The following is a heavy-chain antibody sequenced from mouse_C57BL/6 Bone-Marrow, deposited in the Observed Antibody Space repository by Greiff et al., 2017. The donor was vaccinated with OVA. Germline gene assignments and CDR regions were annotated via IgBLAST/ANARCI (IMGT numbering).Heavy chain of an antibody. V-gene: IGHV1-69*01. CDR1: GYTFTSYW. CDR3: ARHYAMDY. Sequence: VQLQQPGAELVMPGASVKLSCKASGYTFTSYWMHWVKQRPGQGLEWIGEIDPSDSYTNYNQKFKGKSTLTVDKSSSTAYMQLSSLTSEDSAVYYCARHYAMDYWGQGTSVTVSS. CDR2: IDPSDSYT. J-gene: IGHJ4*01.